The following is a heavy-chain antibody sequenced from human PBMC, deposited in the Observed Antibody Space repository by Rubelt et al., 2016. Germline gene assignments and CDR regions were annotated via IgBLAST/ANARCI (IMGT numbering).Heavy chain of an antibody. J-gene: IGHJ4*02. CDR1: GFTLSSYW. Sequence: EVQLVESGGGLVQPGGSLRLSCAASGFTLSSYWMHWVRQAPGKGLVWVSRINSDGSITSYADSVTGRFTISRDNAKNTLYLQMNSLRAEDTAVYYWVSSSLDYWGQGTLVTVSS. V-gene: IGHV3-74*01. CDR2: INSDGSIT. D-gene: IGHD6-13*01. CDR3: VSSSLDY.